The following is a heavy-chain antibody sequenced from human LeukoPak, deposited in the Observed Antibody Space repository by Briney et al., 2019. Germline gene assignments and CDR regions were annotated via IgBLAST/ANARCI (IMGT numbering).Heavy chain of an antibody. Sequence: ASLKVSXKASGYTFTGPCIHWMRQAPGQGLEWMGWINPNSGGTNYAQKFQGRVTVTRDTSTSTAYMELSGLRADDTAAYYCARVEYCTKGVCINFDLWGQGTLLTVSS. J-gene: IGHJ4*02. CDR2: INPNSGGT. CDR1: GYTFTGPC. V-gene: IGHV1-2*02. CDR3: ARVEYCTKGVCINFDL. D-gene: IGHD2-8*01.